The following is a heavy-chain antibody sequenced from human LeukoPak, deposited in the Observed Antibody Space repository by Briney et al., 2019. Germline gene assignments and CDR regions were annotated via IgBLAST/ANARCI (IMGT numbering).Heavy chain of an antibody. D-gene: IGHD2-2*01. CDR2: VKQDGSEK. Sequence: GGSLRLSCAASGFTFSSYAMSWVRQAPGKGLEWVANVKQDGSEKYYVDSVKGRFTISRDNAKNSLYLQMNSLRAEDTAVYYCARDLLRAMATFDYWGQGTLVTVSS. CDR3: ARDLLRAMATFDY. CDR1: GFTFSSYA. V-gene: IGHV3-7*01. J-gene: IGHJ4*02.